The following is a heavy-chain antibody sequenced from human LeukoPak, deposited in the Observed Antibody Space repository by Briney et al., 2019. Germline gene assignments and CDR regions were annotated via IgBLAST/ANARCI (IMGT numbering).Heavy chain of an antibody. D-gene: IGHD6-13*01. J-gene: IGHJ3*02. V-gene: IGHV3-21*01. Sequence: GGSLRLSCAASGFTFSSYSMNWVRQAPGKGLEWVSSISSSSSYTYYADSVKGRFTISRDNAKNSLYLQMNSLRAEDTAVYYCARVFSSSLDAFDIWGQGTMVTVSS. CDR1: GFTFSSYS. CDR2: ISSSSSYT. CDR3: ARVFSSSLDAFDI.